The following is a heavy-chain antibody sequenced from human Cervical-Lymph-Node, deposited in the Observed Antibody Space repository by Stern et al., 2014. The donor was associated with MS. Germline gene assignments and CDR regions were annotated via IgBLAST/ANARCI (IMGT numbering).Heavy chain of an antibody. CDR2: ISAYNGNK. V-gene: IGHV1-18*01. CDR3: ARDKVVVVAATPMGY. D-gene: IGHD2-15*01. CDR1: GYTFTSYG. J-gene: IGHJ4*02. Sequence: QVQLVQSGAEVKKPGASVKVSCKASGYTFTSYGISWVRQAPGQGLEWMGWISAYNGNKNYAQKLQGRVTMTTDTSTSTAYMELRSLRSDDTAVYYCARDKVVVVAATPMGYWGQGTLVTVSS.